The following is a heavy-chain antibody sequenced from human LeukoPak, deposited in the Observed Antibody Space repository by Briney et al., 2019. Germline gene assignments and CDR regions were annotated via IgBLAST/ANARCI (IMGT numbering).Heavy chain of an antibody. Sequence: GGSLRLYCAASGFTFNDYGVSWVRQGPGKGLEWVSGINWNGASTGYADSVKGRFTMSRDNAKNSLYLQMTSLRAEDTALYYCARVTVYYDSSGYFDSWGQGTLVTVSS. D-gene: IGHD3-22*01. CDR3: ARVTVYYDSSGYFDS. CDR1: GFTFNDYG. V-gene: IGHV3-20*04. J-gene: IGHJ4*02. CDR2: INWNGAST.